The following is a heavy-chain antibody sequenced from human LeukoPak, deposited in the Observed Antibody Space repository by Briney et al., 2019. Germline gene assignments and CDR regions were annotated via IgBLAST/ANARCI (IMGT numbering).Heavy chain of an antibody. V-gene: IGHV4-38-2*02. J-gene: IGHJ4*02. Sequence: SETLSLTCTVSGYYISNGYFWGWIRQPPGKGLDWIGSIYYNGNTYYNPSLKSRVTFSVDTSKNQFSLRLSSVTAADTAVYYCARASYSYDINGWVPFDYWGQGTLVTVSS. CDR1: GYYISNGYF. CDR2: IYYNGNT. CDR3: ARASYSYDINGWVPFDY. D-gene: IGHD3-22*01.